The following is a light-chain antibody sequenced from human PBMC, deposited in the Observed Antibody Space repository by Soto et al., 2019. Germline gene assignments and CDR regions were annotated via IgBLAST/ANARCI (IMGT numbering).Light chain of an antibody. V-gene: IGKV3-11*01. CDR1: QSVSSNY. J-gene: IGKJ5*01. CDR2: GAS. CDR3: QQRQYWPPIT. Sequence: DIVLTQSPGTLSLSPGERATLSCRASQSVSSNYLAWYQQKPGQAPRLLIYGASTRATGIPARFSGSGSGTDFTLTISSLEPEDFAIYYCQQRQYWPPITFGQGTRLEI.